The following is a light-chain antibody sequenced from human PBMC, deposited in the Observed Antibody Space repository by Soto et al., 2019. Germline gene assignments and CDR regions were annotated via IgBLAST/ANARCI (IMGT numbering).Light chain of an antibody. CDR2: GAS. V-gene: IGKV1-5*01. J-gene: IGKJ1*01. Sequence: DIHMTQSPSTLSASVDCSVTITCRASQNINTWLAWYQQKPGEVPNLLIYGASNLQSGVPSRFSGSGTGTEFTLTISSLKPDDFASYYCQQYETDRTFGQGTKVDIK. CDR3: QQYETDRT. CDR1: QNINTW.